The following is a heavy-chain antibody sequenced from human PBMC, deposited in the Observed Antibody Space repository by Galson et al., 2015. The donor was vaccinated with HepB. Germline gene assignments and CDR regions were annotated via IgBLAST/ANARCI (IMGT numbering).Heavy chain of an antibody. CDR3: AKEAGGATTTTWFDY. CDR2: ISYDGSNK. D-gene: IGHD1-26*01. Sequence: SLRLSCAASGFTFSSYGMHWVRQAPGKGLEWVAVISYDGSNKYYADSVKGRFTISRDNSKNTLYLQMNSLRAEDTAVYYCAKEAGGATTTTWFDYWGQGTLVTVSS. CDR1: GFTFSSYG. J-gene: IGHJ4*02. V-gene: IGHV3-30*18.